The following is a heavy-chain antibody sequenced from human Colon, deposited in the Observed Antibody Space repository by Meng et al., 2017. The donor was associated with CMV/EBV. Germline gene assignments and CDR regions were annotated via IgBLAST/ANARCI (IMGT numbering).Heavy chain of an antibody. CDR1: GFVFSDSA. CDR2: IRTKAHNYAT. V-gene: IGHV3-73*01. Sequence: GESLKISCAASGFVFSDSAMYWVRQASGKGLEWVGRIRTKAHNYATTYAASVEGRFTISRDDSKNMVYLEMHSLKTEDTALYYCCRPTAVASSATDYWGQGTPVTVSS. D-gene: IGHD6-19*01. CDR3: CRPTAVASSATDY. J-gene: IGHJ4*02.